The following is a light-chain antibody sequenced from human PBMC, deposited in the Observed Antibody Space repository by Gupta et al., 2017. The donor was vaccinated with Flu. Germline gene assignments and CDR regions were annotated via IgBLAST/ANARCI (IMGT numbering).Light chain of an antibody. CDR1: QRIVNY. CDR3: QQRDNTPRT. Sequence: PSSMSASVGDRVTICSRASQRIVNYVNWYQQKPGKAPKFLIYAASKLQSGVPSRFSGSGSGTDFTLTISRLQPEDFATYSCQQRDNTPRTFGQGTTVESK. J-gene: IGKJ1*01. V-gene: IGKV1-39*01. CDR2: AAS.